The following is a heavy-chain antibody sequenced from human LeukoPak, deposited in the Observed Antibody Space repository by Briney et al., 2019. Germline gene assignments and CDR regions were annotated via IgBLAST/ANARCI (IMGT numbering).Heavy chain of an antibody. D-gene: IGHD3-3*01. J-gene: IGHJ4*02. Sequence: GGSLRLSCAASGFTFSGYGMHWVRQAPGKGLEWVTVISYDGSNKYYADSVKGRFTISRDNSKNTLYLQMNSLRAEDTAVYYCAKDIDFWSGYYGYWGQGTLVTVSS. V-gene: IGHV3-33*05. CDR1: GFTFSGYG. CDR3: AKDIDFWSGYYGY. CDR2: ISYDGSNK.